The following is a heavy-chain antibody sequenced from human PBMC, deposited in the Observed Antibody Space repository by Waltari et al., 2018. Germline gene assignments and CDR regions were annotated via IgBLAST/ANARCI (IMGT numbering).Heavy chain of an antibody. V-gene: IGHV4-38-2*01. CDR3: SRQVLGYCTSAACRRLES. D-gene: IGHD2-2*03. J-gene: IGHJ4*02. CDR1: GYAINSGFY. CDR2: IYHDGST. Sequence: QVQLKESGPGQLKASETLSLTCDVSGYAINSGFYWGWIRQPPGKGLEWIATIYHDGSTFYNPSLTSRVSTSMDTSKNQFSLTLKSVTAADTAVYYCSRQVLGYCTSAACRRLESWGQGTLVTVSS.